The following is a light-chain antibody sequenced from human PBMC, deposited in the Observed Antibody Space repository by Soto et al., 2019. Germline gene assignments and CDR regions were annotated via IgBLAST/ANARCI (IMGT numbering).Light chain of an antibody. J-gene: IGKJ2*01. CDR3: EQSYPTPYT. CDR2: AAS. CDR1: QNIGKY. V-gene: IGKV1-39*01. Sequence: DIQMTQSPSSQSAVVGDRVTITCRASQNIGKYLNWYQQKPGKAPNLLIYAASSLQSGVPPRFSGSGSGTDFTLTISSLQPEDFATYYCEQSYPTPYTFRQGTKLQIK.